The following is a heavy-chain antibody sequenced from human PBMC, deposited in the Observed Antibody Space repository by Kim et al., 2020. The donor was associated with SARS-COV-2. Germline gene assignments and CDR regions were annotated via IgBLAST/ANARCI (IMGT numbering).Heavy chain of an antibody. CDR3: ARLPGNNYFDY. D-gene: IGHD1-1*01. CDR2: IFSGHYT. J-gene: IGHJ4*02. V-gene: IGHV3-53*01. Sequence: APGKVLEWLSVIFSGHYTNYADSVQGRSIISRDNSKNTLYLLLNSLRAEDTAVYYCARLPGNNYFDYWGQGTLVTVSS.